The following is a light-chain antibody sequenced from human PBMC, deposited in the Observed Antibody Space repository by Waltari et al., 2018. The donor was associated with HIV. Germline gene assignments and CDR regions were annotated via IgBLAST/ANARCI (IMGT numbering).Light chain of an antibody. V-gene: IGLV3-25*03. Sequence: YELTETTSMSVSPGQTAKITCSGAVLAKQYAYWYQQKPGHAPFLVMFKDTQRPSEIPERLSGFSSGTTVTLTISGVQAEDEADYHCQSSADSRPWIFGGGTKMPVL. CDR2: KDT. CDR3: QSSADSRPWI. CDR1: VLAKQY. J-gene: IGLJ2*01.